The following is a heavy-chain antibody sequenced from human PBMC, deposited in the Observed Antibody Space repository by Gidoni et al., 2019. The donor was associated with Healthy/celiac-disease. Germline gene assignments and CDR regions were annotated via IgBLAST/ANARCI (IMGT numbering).Heavy chain of an antibody. V-gene: IGHV3-7*01. J-gene: IGHJ4*02. CDR2: IKQDGSEK. CDR3: ARDPKSVRITMVQGVIDVDY. CDR1: GFTFSSYW. D-gene: IGHD3-10*01. Sequence: EVQLVESGGGLVQPGGSLRLSCAASGFTFSSYWMSWVRQAPGKGLEWVANIKQDGSEKYYVDSVKGRFTISRDNAKNSLYLQMNSLRAEDTAVYYCARDPKSVRITMVQGVIDVDYWGQGTLVTVSS.